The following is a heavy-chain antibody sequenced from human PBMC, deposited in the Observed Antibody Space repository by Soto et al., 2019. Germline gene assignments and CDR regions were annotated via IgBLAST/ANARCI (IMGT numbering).Heavy chain of an antibody. CDR2: IYYSGST. D-gene: IGHD3-3*01. CDR3: ASQAYYDFWSGYYPPG. CDR1: GGSIRSSSYY. Sequence: SETLSLTCTVSGGSIRSSSYYWGWIRQPPGKGLEWVGSIYYSGSTYYNPSLKSRVTISVDTSKNQFSLKLRSVTAADKAVYYCASQAYYDFWSGYYPPGCGQGTLVTVSS. V-gene: IGHV4-39*01. J-gene: IGHJ4*02.